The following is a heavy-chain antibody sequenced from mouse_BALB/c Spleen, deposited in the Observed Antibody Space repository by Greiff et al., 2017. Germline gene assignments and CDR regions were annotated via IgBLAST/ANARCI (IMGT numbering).Heavy chain of an antibody. J-gene: IGHJ4*01. CDR3: ARRSTMITRGIIYYAMDY. Sequence: QVQLKQSGPGLVQPSQSLSITCTVSGFSLTSYGVHWVRQSPGKGLEWLGVIWSGGSTDYNAAFISRLSISKDNSKSQVFFKMNSLQANDTAIYYCARRSTMITRGIIYYAMDYWGQGTSVTVSS. CDR2: IWSGGST. CDR1: GFSLTSYG. D-gene: IGHD2-4*01. V-gene: IGHV2-2*02.